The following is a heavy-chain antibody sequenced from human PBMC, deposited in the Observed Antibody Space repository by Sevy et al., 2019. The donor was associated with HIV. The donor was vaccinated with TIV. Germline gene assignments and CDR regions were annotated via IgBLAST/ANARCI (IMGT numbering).Heavy chain of an antibody. V-gene: IGHV3-13*01. CDR3: ARVGGYSYVYGMDV. Sequence: GGSLRLSCAASGFTFSSYDMHWVRQATGKGLEWVSAIGTAGDTYYPGSVKGRFTISRENAKNSLYLQMNSLRAGDTAVHYCARVGGYSYVYGMDVWGQGTTVTVSS. D-gene: IGHD5-18*01. J-gene: IGHJ6*02. CDR1: GFTFSSYD. CDR2: IGTAGDT.